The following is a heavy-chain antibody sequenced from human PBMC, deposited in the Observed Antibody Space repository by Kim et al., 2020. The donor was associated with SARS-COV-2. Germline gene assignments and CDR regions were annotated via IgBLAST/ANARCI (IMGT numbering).Heavy chain of an antibody. CDR1: GGSFSGYY. Sequence: SETLSLTCAVYGGSFSGYYWSWIRQPPGKGLEWIGEINHSGSTNYNPSLKSRVTISVDTSKNQFSLKLSSVTAADTAVYYCARGTRNYDILTGFKYYYYYGMGVWGQGTTVTVAS. CDR2: INHSGST. D-gene: IGHD3-9*01. CDR3: ARGTRNYDILTGFKYYYYYGMGV. J-gene: IGHJ6*02. V-gene: IGHV4-34*01.